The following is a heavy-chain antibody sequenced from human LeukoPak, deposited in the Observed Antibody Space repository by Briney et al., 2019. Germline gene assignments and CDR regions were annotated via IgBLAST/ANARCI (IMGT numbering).Heavy chain of an antibody. CDR1: GGSIRSTN. CDR2: IGGSPGDT. D-gene: IGHD5-12*01. J-gene: IGHJ4*02. Sequence: PSETLSLTCGVSGGSIRSTNWWSWVRQGPGKGLEWVSAIGGSPGDTHYADSVKGRFTISRDNYKNTLYLQMNSLRAEDTAEYYCAKVGLGYAGYDSGGYAYGDWGQGTLVTVSS. CDR3: AKVGLGYAGYDSGGYAYGD. V-gene: IGHV3-23*01.